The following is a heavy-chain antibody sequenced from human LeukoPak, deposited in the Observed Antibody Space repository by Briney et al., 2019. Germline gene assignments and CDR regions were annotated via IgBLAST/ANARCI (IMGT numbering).Heavy chain of an antibody. V-gene: IGHV3-30*03. Sequence: GRSLRLSCAASGFTFSSYGMHWVRQAPGKGLEWVAVISYDGSNKYYADSVKGRFTISRDNSKNTLYLQMNSLRAEDTAVYYCARRAGAYSHPYDYWGQGTLVTVSS. D-gene: IGHD4/OR15-4a*01. J-gene: IGHJ4*02. CDR3: ARRAGAYSHPYDY. CDR2: ISYDGSNK. CDR1: GFTFSSYG.